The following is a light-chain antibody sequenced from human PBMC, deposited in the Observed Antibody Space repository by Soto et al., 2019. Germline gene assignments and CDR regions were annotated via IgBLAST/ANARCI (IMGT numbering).Light chain of an antibody. CDR1: SSDVGGYKY. Sequence: QSALTQPASVSGSPGQSSTISCTGTSSDVGGYKYVSWYQQRPGKAPQLIIYEVGHRPSGVSNRFSGSKSGDTASLTISGLQAEDEADYYCSSYSRSSIPVFGGGTQLTVL. CDR3: SSYSRSSIPV. CDR2: EVG. V-gene: IGLV2-14*01. J-gene: IGLJ2*01.